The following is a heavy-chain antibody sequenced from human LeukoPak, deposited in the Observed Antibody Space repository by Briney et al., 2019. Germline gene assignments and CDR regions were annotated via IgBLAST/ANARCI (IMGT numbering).Heavy chain of an antibody. D-gene: IGHD6-19*01. CDR2: NKRKTDGATT. J-gene: IGHJ4*02. CDR1: GFTFSKAW. CDR3: TTDGWKYPPPSSDS. V-gene: IGHV3-15*01. Sequence: RGGSLRVCCAACGFTFSKAWMSWVREAGGRGLEWVGRNKRKTDGATTDYAAPLKSRFTISRDDSKSMVYLQMNSLKPEDTGVYHCTTDGWKYPPPSSDSWGQGALVAVS.